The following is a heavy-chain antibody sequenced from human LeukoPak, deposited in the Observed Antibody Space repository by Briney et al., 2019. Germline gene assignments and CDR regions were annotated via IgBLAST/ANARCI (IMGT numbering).Heavy chain of an antibody. V-gene: IGHV3-66*01. D-gene: IGHD6-19*01. CDR3: ARERPDSSGWYSGYHFDY. J-gene: IGHJ4*02. CDR1: GFSVSSNY. Sequence: GSLRLSCAASGFSVSSNYLSWVRQAPGRGLEWVSVIYSGGSTYYADSVKSRFTISRDNYQNTLYLQTNSLRAEDTAVYYCARERPDSSGWYSGYHFDYGGQGTLVTVSS. CDR2: IYSGGST.